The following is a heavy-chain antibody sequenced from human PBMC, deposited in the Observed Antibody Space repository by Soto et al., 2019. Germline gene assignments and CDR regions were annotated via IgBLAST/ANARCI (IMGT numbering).Heavy chain of an antibody. Sequence: GGSMRLSCAASGFTFRSYAMSRVRQDPGKGLEWVSAISGSGGSTYYADSVKGRFTISRDNSKNTLYLQMNSLRAEDTAVYYCAKDQSMGKVYDFWSGYYGSYYYYMDVWGKGTTVTVSS. D-gene: IGHD3-3*01. CDR1: GFTFRSYA. J-gene: IGHJ6*03. V-gene: IGHV3-23*01. CDR2: ISGSGGST. CDR3: AKDQSMGKVYDFWSGYYGSYYYYMDV.